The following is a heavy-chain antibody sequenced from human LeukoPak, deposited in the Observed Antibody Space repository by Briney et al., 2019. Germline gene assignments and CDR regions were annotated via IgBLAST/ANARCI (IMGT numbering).Heavy chain of an antibody. D-gene: IGHD2-8*02. CDR2: ISSRSTYI. J-gene: IGHJ4*02. CDR1: GFCFSDYY. V-gene: IGHV3-11*06. Sequence: GGSLRLACTASGFCFSDYYMSWIRQAPGKGLEWISYISSRSTYISDADSVKGRFTISRDNAKNLLFLQMNSLRVEDTALYYCARGGTGAFDYWGQGILVTVSS. CDR3: ARGGTGAFDY.